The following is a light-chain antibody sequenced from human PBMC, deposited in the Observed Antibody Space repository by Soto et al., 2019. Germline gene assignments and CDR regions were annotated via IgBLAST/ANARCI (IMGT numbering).Light chain of an antibody. J-gene: IGKJ1*01. Sequence: DLQMTQSPSTLSASIGDRVTITCRASQSLNNWLAWFQQKPGKAPKLLIAMASYLESGVPSRFSGSGSGTEFTLTITSLQPDDFATYYCQQYNTFPRTFGQGTKVELK. CDR1: QSLNNW. CDR2: MAS. V-gene: IGKV1-5*03. CDR3: QQYNTFPRT.